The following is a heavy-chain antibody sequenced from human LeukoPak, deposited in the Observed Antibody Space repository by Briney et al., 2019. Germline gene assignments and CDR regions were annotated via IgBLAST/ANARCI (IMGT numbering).Heavy chain of an antibody. CDR3: ARTLDIVVVPAAKVQGYYYYMDV. CDR1: GGTFSSYA. V-gene: IGHV1-69*13. Sequence: SVKVSCKASGGTFSSYAISWVRQAPGQGLEWMGGIIPIFGTANYAQKYQGRVTITADESTSTAYMELSSLRSEDTAVYYCARTLDIVVVPAAKVQGYYYYMDVWGKGTTVTVSS. J-gene: IGHJ6*03. D-gene: IGHD2-2*03. CDR2: IIPIFGTA.